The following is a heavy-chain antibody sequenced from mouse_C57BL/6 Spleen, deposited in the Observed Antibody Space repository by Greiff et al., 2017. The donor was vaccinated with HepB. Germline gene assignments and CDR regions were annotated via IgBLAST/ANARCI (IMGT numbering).Heavy chain of an antibody. V-gene: IGHV1-82*01. CDR2: IYPEDGDT. CDR1: GYAFSSSW. Sequence: VQLQQSGPELVKPGASVKISCKSSGYAFSSSWMNWVKQRPGKGLEWIGRIYPEDGDTNYNGKFKDKTTLTADKASSTAYMQLSSLTSEDSAVYVVARGGLINTVVGYFAYWGQGTNRTVSS. CDR3: ARGGLINTVVGYFAY. D-gene: IGHD1-1*01. J-gene: IGHJ2*01.